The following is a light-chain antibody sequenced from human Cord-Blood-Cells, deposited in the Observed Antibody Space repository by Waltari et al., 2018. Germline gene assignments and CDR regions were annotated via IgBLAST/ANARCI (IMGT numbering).Light chain of an antibody. CDR2: WGS. J-gene: IGKJ2*01. CDR1: TSVLYSSNTKNY. CDR3: QQDYGTPYT. V-gene: IGKV4-1*01. Sequence: DIVIPPCPDSLSVSLAERASSKCKSSTSVLYSSNTKNYLAWYQQKPGQPPKLLIYWGSTRESGVPDRCSGSGSGTDVTLTISSLQAEDGAVYYCQQDYGTPYTFGHGTKLEIK.